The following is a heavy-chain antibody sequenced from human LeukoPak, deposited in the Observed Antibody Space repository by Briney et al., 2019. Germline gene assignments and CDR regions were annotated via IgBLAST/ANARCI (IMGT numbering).Heavy chain of an antibody. Sequence: SQTLSLTCTVSGGSISSGSFYWSWIRQPAGKGLEWIGRIYTSGSTNYNPSLKSRVTISVDTSKNQFSLKLSSVTAADTAVYYCARVDRITIFGVVSWGQGTLVTVSS. J-gene: IGHJ5*02. V-gene: IGHV4-61*02. D-gene: IGHD3-3*01. CDR2: IYTSGST. CDR1: GGSISSGSFY. CDR3: ARVDRITIFGVVS.